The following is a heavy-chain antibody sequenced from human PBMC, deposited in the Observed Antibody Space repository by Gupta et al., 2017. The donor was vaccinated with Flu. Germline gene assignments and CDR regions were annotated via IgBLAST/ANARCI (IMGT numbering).Heavy chain of an antibody. CDR1: GFTFINYG. CDR2: ISYDGSNK. Sequence: QVQLVESGGGVVQPGRSLRLSCAASGFTFINYGMHGVRQAPGKGLEWVAVISYDGSNKCYGDSVKGRFTISRDNSKNTLYLQMNSLRAEDTAVYYCAKDRYSSGWYGGDNWGQGTLVTASS. D-gene: IGHD6-19*01. CDR3: AKDRYSSGWYGGDN. V-gene: IGHV3-30*18. J-gene: IGHJ4*02.